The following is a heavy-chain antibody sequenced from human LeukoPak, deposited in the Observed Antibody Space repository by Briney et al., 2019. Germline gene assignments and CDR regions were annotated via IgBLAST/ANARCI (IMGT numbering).Heavy chain of an antibody. D-gene: IGHD5-12*01. CDR3: ARALGIVATV. CDR1: GGSISSGSYY. Sequence: SETLSLTCTVSGGSISSGSYYWSWIRQPAGKGLEWIGRIYTSGSTNYNPSLKSRVTISVDTSKNQFSLKLSSVTAADTAVYYCARALGIVATVWGQGTLVTVSS. CDR2: IYTSGST. J-gene: IGHJ4*02. V-gene: IGHV4-61*02.